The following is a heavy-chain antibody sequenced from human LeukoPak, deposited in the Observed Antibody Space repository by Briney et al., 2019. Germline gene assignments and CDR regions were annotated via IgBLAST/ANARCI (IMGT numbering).Heavy chain of an antibody. Sequence: GGSLRLSCAVSGFIFSDYGFHWVGQAPGKGLEWVAVTRFDGSIKQYADSVKGRFTISRDDFKNTLYLQMNFLKSEDTAVYYCARWGGTRQYYFDYWGQGTLVTVSS. J-gene: IGHJ4*02. D-gene: IGHD1-1*01. CDR1: GFIFSDYG. CDR2: TRFDGSIK. V-gene: IGHV3-33*01. CDR3: ARWGGTRQYYFDY.